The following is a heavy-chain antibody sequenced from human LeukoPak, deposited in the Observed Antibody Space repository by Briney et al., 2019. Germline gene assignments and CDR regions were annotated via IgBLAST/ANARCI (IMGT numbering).Heavy chain of an antibody. J-gene: IGHJ6*03. Sequence: GASVKVSCKASGGTFSSYAISWVRQAPGQGLEWMGGIIPIFGTANYAQKFQGRVTITTDESTSTAYMELSSLRSEDTAVYYCARSGIRFGRNYMDVWGKGTTVTVSS. V-gene: IGHV1-69*05. CDR1: GGTFSSYA. CDR3: ARSGIRFGRNYMDV. D-gene: IGHD3-10*01. CDR2: IIPIFGTA.